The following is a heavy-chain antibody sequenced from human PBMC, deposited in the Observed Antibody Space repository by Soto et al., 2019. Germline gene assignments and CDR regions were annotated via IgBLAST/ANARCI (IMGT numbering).Heavy chain of an antibody. CDR1: GGSFSGYY. Sequence: PSETLSLTCAVYGGSFSGYYRSWIRQPPGKGLEWIGEINHSGDTNYNPSLKSRVTISVDTSKNQFSLKLTSVTAADTAVYYCARAQYSSSSNVYYYYYGMDVWGQGTTVTVSS. V-gene: IGHV4-34*01. D-gene: IGHD6-6*01. CDR2: INHSGDT. CDR3: ARAQYSSSSNVYYYYYGMDV. J-gene: IGHJ6*02.